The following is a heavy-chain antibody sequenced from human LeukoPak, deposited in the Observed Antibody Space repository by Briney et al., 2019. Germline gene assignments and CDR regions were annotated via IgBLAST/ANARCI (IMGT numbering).Heavy chain of an antibody. D-gene: IGHD3-22*01. CDR2: INPNSGGT. J-gene: IGHJ3*02. CDR3: ARGRDSSGLDAFDI. CDR1: GYTFTGYY. Sequence: GASVKVSCKASGYTFTGYYMHWVRQAPGQGLEWMGWINPNSGGTNYAQKFQGRVTMTRDTSISTAYMELSRLRSDDTAVYYCARGRDSSGLDAFDIWGQGTMVTVSS. V-gene: IGHV1-2*02.